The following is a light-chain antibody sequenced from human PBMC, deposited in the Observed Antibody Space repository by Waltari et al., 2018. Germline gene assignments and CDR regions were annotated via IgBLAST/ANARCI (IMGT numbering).Light chain of an antibody. CDR3: QQTYTTPRT. J-gene: IGKJ1*01. CDR1: QKISSY. Sequence: DIQMTQSPSSLSASVEDRVTITCRASQKISSYLNWYQQKPGTDPRLLIYDASRLQSGVPSRCSGSGSGTDFTLTISSLQPEDFGTYYCQQTYTTPRTFGQGTKVETK. CDR2: DAS. V-gene: IGKV1-39*01.